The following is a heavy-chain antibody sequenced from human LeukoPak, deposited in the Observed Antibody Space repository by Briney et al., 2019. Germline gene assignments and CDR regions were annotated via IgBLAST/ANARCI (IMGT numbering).Heavy chain of an antibody. CDR3: ARDRVAGTENWFDP. CDR1: GFTFSSYA. V-gene: IGHV3-30-3*01. CDR2: ISYDGSNK. J-gene: IGHJ5*02. Sequence: PGGSLRLSCAASGFTFSSYAMHWVRQAPGKGLEWVAVISYDGSNKYYADSVKGRFTISRDNSKNTLYLQMNSLRAEDTALYHCARDRVAGTENWFDPWGQGTLVTVSS. D-gene: IGHD6-19*01.